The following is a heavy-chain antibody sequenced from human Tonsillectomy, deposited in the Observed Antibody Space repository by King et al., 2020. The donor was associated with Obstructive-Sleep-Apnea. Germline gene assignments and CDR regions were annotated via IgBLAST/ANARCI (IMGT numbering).Heavy chain of an antibody. D-gene: IGHD3-3*01. Sequence: QLVQSGGGLVKPGGSLRLSCAASGFTFSNAWMSWVRQAPGKGLEWVDRIKSKTDGGTTDYAAPVKGRFTISRDDSKNTLYLQMNSLKTEDTAVYYCTAQDSTYYDFWSGYYTDYYYYGMDVWGQGTTVTVSS. J-gene: IGHJ6*02. CDR2: IKSKTDGGTT. CDR1: GFTFSNAW. V-gene: IGHV3-15*01. CDR3: TAQDSTYYDFWSGYYTDYYYYGMDV.